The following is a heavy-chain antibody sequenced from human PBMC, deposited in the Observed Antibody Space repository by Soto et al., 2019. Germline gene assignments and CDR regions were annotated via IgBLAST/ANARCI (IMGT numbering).Heavy chain of an antibody. CDR2: ISPSGRDI. J-gene: IGHJ5*02. D-gene: IGHD2-21*01. CDR1: GFTFGSYR. CDR3: ARELVGYCGGDCHFYWFDP. Sequence: DVQLVESGGGLAKPGWSLRLSCEASGFTFGSYRMTWVRQLPGKGLEWVSSISPSGRDIYYADSLKGRFTISRDNAKNSLFLQMNSLRVDDTAVYYCARELVGYCGGDCHFYWFDPWGQGTLVTVSS. V-gene: IGHV3-21*01.